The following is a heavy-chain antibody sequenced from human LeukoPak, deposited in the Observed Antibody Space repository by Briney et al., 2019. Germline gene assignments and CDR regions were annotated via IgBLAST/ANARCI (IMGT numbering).Heavy chain of an antibody. J-gene: IGHJ4*02. CDR1: GFTLSSYW. D-gene: IGHD5-18*01. CDR2: IKPDGSKE. CDR3: ARDLQDTAGPKPFDY. V-gene: IGHV3-7*03. Sequence: GGSLRLSCAASGFTLSSYWMTWVRQAPGKGLEWVAKIKPDGSKEYYVDSVKGRFTISRDNAKNSLYLQMNSLRAEDTAVYYCARDLQDTAGPKPFDYWGQGTLVTVSS.